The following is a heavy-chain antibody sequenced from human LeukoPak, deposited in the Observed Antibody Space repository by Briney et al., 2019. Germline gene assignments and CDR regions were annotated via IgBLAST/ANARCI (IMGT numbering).Heavy chain of an antibody. J-gene: IGHJ4*02. CDR1: GGSFSGYY. D-gene: IGHD2-8*01. CDR3: ASDGLLYDPAAFDY. V-gene: IGHV4-34*01. Sequence: SETLSLTCTVYGGSFSGYYWSWIRQPPGKGLEWIGEINHSGSTNYNPSLKSRVAISADTSKNQFSLKLSSVTAADTAVYYCASDGLLYDPAAFDYWGQGTLVTVSS. CDR2: INHSGST.